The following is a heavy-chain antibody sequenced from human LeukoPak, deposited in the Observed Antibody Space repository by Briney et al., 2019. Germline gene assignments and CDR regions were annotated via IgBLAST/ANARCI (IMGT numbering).Heavy chain of an antibody. CDR3: ANDYDFWSVYFDY. CDR1: GFTVSSNY. CDR2: ISGSGGST. D-gene: IGHD3-3*01. Sequence: PGGSLRLSCAASGFTVSSNYMNWVRQAPGKGLEWVSAISGSGGSTYYADSVKGRFTISRDNSKNTLYLQMNSLRAEDTAVYYCANDYDFWSVYFDYWGQGTLVTVSS. J-gene: IGHJ4*02. V-gene: IGHV3-23*01.